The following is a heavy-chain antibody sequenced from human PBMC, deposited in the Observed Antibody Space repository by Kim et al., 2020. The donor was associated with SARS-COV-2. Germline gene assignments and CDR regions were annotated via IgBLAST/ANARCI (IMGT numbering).Heavy chain of an antibody. CDR3: ARLRGAIAAAGTSYGMDV. D-gene: IGHD6-13*01. CDR1: GYSFTSYW. V-gene: IGHV5-51*01. Sequence: GESLKISCKGSGYSFTSYWIGWVRQMPGKGLEWMGIIYPGDSDTRYSPSFQGQVTISADKSISTAYLQWSSLKASDTAMYYCARLRGAIAAAGTSYGMDVWGQGTTVTVSS. CDR2: IYPGDSDT. J-gene: IGHJ6*02.